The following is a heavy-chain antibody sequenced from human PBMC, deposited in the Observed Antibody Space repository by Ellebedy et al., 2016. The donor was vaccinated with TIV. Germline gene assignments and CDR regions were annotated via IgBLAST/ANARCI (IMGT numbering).Heavy chain of an antibody. Sequence: SETLSLXXAVYGGSFRGYYWSWIRQPPGKGLEWIGEINHSGSTNYNPSLKSRVTISVDTSKNQFSLKLSSVTAADTAVYYCASTYYDFWSGYFSSMDYYYYMDVWGKGTTVTVSS. V-gene: IGHV4-34*01. CDR2: INHSGST. D-gene: IGHD3-3*01. CDR3: ASTYYDFWSGYFSSMDYYYYMDV. J-gene: IGHJ6*03. CDR1: GGSFRGYY.